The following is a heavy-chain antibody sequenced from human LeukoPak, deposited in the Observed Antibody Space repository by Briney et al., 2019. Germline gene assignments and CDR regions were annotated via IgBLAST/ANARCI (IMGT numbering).Heavy chain of an antibody. CDR1: GGSISSSSYY. J-gene: IGHJ5*02. Sequence: PSETLSLTCTVSGGSISSSSYYWGWIRQPPGKGLEWIGSIYYSGSTYYNPSLKSRVTISVDTSKNQFSLRLSSVTAADTAVYYCAGRRGMVYAGPWGQGTLVTVSS. CDR3: AGRRGMVYAGP. V-gene: IGHV4-39*07. CDR2: IYYSGST. D-gene: IGHD2-8*01.